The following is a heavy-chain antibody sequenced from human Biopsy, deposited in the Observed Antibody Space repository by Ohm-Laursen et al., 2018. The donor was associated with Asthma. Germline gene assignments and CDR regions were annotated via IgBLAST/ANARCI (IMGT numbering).Heavy chain of an antibody. Sequence: SLRLSCAASGFMFRSFGMHWVRQAPGKGLEWVAVISYDGNHKFYEDSVKGRFTISRDNSKSTLYLQMNSLRTEDTAVYYCAKRRGYRGHDNDYWGQGTLVIVSS. CDR1: GFMFRSFG. V-gene: IGHV3-30*18. D-gene: IGHD5-12*01. CDR2: ISYDGNHK. J-gene: IGHJ4*02. CDR3: AKRRGYRGHDNDY.